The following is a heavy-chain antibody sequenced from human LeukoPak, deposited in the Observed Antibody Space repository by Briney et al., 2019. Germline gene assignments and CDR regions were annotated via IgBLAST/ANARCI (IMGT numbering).Heavy chain of an antibody. Sequence: SQTLSLTCAISGDSVSSDSAGWNWIRQSPSRGLEWLGRTYYRSKWYTEYALSMKSRVSINPDTSKNQFSLQLNSVTPEDTAVYYCTRTRDYAMDVWGQGTTVTVSS. CDR1: GDSVSSDSAG. J-gene: IGHJ6*02. CDR3: TRTRDYAMDV. CDR2: TYYRSKWYT. V-gene: IGHV6-1*01.